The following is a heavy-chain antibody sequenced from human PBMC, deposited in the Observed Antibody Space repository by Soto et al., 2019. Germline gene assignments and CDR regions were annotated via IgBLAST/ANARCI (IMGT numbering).Heavy chain of an antibody. D-gene: IGHD6-6*01. CDR3: ARDRTAARPDNWFDP. V-gene: IGHV3-33*01. CDR1: GFTFSSYG. CDR2: IWYDGSNK. J-gene: IGHJ5*02. Sequence: QVQLVESGGGVVQPGRSLRLSCAASGFTFSSYGMHWVRHAPGKGLEWVAVIWYDGSNKYYADSVKGRFTISRDNSKNTLYLQMNSLRAEDTAVYYCARDRTAARPDNWFDPWGQGPLVTVSS.